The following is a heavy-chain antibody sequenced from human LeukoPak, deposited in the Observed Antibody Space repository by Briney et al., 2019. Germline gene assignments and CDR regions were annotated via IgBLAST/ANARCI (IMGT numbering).Heavy chain of an antibody. V-gene: IGHV1-69*01. Sequence: SVKVSCKASGGTFSSYAISWVRQAPGQGLEWMGGIIPIFDTANYAQKFQGRVTITADESTSTAYMELSSLRSEDTAVYYCARPSPGSLTGFDYWGQGTLVTVSS. CDR2: IIPIFDTA. CDR3: ARPSPGSLTGFDY. J-gene: IGHJ4*02. CDR1: GGTFSSYA. D-gene: IGHD2-8*02.